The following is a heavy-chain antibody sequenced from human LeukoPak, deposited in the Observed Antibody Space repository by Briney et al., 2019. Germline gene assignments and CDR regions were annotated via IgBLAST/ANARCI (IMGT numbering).Heavy chain of an antibody. Sequence: PGGSLRLSCAASGFTFSIYAMSWLRQAPGKGLEWVSTISGSSGRTYYADSVKGRFTISRDNTKNSLYLQMNSLRAEDTAVYYCARDAADYNDTSGYYDGFDIWGQGTMVTVSS. D-gene: IGHD3-22*01. CDR1: GFTFSIYA. J-gene: IGHJ3*02. V-gene: IGHV3-23*01. CDR3: ARDAADYNDTSGYYDGFDI. CDR2: ISGSSGRT.